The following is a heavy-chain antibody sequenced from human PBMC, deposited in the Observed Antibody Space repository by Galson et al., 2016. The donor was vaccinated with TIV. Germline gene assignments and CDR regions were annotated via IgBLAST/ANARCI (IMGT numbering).Heavy chain of an antibody. V-gene: IGHV3-11*04. CDR2: ISNGGSTT. CDR3: ARAVTMRVADYYYGMDV. D-gene: IGHD3-22*01. J-gene: IGHJ6*02. Sequence: SLRLSCAVSGFTFTDYYMNWIRQAPGKGLEWASYISNGGSTTYYADFVKGRFTISRDNAKNSLYLHMSGLRAEDTAVYYCARAVTMRVADYYYGMDVWGQGTAVTVSS. CDR1: GFTFTDYY.